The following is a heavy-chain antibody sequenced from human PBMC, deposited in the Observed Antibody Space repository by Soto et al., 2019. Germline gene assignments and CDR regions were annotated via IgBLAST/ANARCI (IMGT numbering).Heavy chain of an antibody. D-gene: IGHD2-15*01. CDR1: GFTFSSYG. J-gene: IGHJ6*02. V-gene: IGHV3-33*01. CDR2: IWYDGSNK. CDR3: AREPGGVVVAATLPNYYYYGMDV. Sequence: GESLKISCAASGFTFSSYGMHWVRQAPGKGLEWVAVIWYDGSNKYYADSVKGRFTISRDNSKNTLYLQMNSLRAEDTAVYYCAREPGGVVVAATLPNYYYYGMDVWGQGTTVTVSS.